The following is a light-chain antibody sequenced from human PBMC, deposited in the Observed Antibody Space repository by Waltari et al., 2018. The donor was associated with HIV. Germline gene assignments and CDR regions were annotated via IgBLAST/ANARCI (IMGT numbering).Light chain of an antibody. CDR2: QDS. CDR3: QACDSSTAVV. V-gene: IGLV3-1*01. Sequence: SYELTQPPSVSVSPGQTASITCSGDKLGDKYACWYQQKPGQSPVLVIYQDSKRPSGIPERFSGSNSGNTSTLTISGTLVMDEADYYCQACDSSTAVVFGGGTKLTVL. CDR1: KLGDKY. J-gene: IGLJ2*01.